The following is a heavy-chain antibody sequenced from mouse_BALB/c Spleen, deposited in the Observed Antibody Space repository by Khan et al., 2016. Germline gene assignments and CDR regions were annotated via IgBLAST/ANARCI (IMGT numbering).Heavy chain of an antibody. CDR2: IDPYNGGT. J-gene: IGHJ3*01. V-gene: IGHV1S135*01. D-gene: IGHD2-4*01. Sequence: VQLQQSGPELMKPGASVKVSCKASGYSFTDYNMYWVKQSHGKSLEWIGYIDPYNGGTGYNQKFKGKATLTVDKSSSTAFIHLNSLTSEDAAVYYCARKDYETIWFAYWGQGTLVTVSA. CDR1: GYSFTDYN. CDR3: ARKDYETIWFAY.